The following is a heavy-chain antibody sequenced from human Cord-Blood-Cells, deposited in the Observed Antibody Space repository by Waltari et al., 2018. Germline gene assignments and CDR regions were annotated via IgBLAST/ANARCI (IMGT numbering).Heavy chain of an antibody. CDR2: SSRSCGSR. CDR1: GFTFSSYA. CDR3: AKTDRGTWVAAYY. D-gene: IGHD2-15*01. J-gene: IGHJ4*02. Sequence: EVQLLESGGGLVQPGGSLRLSCVASGFTFSSYAMSWVRQAPGKGLELASASSRSCGSRYYADSVKGRFTISRDNSKNSLYLQMNSLRAVDMAVYYGAKTDRGTWVAAYYWGQGTLVTVSS. V-gene: IGHV3-23*01.